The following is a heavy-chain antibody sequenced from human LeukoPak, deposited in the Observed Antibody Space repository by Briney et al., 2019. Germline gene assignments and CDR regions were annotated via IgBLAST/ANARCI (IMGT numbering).Heavy chain of an antibody. CDR1: GYTFTAYY. CDR2: INPNSGDT. Sequence: ASVKVSCKASGYTFTAYYMHWVRQAPGQGLEWMGWINPNSGDTNYAQKFQGRITMTRDTSISTAYMELSRLRSDDTAVYYCAILEGAVATILDYWGQGTLVTVSS. V-gene: IGHV1-2*02. D-gene: IGHD5-12*01. J-gene: IGHJ4*02. CDR3: AILEGAVATILDY.